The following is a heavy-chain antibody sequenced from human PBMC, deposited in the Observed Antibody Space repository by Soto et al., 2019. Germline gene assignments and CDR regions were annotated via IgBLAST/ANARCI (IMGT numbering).Heavy chain of an antibody. Sequence: EEQLVESGGALVLPGESLRLSCAASGFTFTSYWMSWVRQAPGKGLEWVAIINQDGSEKNSVASVKGRFTISRDNAKTSVYRAMNSLRVEDTAVYYCARDQRGGSYGMDVWGQGTTVTVS. D-gene: IGHD3-10*01. CDR2: INQDGSEK. CDR1: GFTFTSYW. J-gene: IGHJ6*02. CDR3: ARDQRGGSYGMDV. V-gene: IGHV3-7*01.